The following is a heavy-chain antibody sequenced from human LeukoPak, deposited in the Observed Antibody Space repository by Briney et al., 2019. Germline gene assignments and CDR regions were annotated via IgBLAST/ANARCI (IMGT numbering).Heavy chain of an antibody. Sequence: GGSLRLSCAASGFTFSSYSMNWVRQAPGKGLEWVSSISSSSSYIYYADSVKGRFTISRDNAKNSLYLQMNSLRAEDTAVYYCARSHCSSTSCYNPWGQGTLVTVPS. CDR3: ARSHCSSTSCYNP. CDR2: ISSSSSYI. V-gene: IGHV3-21*01. D-gene: IGHD2-2*02. CDR1: GFTFSSYS. J-gene: IGHJ5*02.